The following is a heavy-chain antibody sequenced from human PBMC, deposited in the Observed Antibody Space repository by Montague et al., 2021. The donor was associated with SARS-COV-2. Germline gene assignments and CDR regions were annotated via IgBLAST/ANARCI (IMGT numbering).Heavy chain of an antibody. D-gene: IGHD3-10*01. CDR3: AREGSGRGYYYYGMDV. CDR1: GGSISSYY. V-gene: IGHV4-59*01. CDR2: IYYSGST. Sequence: SETLSLTCTVSGGSISSYYWSWIRQPPGKGLEWIGYIYYSGSTNYNPSLKSRVTISVDTSKNQFSLKLSSVTAADTAVYYCAREGSGRGYYYYGMDVWGQGTTVTVS. J-gene: IGHJ6*02.